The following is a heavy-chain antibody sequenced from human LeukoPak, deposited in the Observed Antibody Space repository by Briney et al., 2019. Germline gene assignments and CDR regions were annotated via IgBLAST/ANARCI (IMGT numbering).Heavy chain of an antibody. Sequence: SETLSLTCTVSGGSISSSSYYWGWIRQPPGKGLEWIGSIYYSGGTYYNPSLKSRVTISVDTSKNQFSLKLSSVTAADTAVYYCARGRITMIVPVAGDFDYWGQGTLVTVSS. D-gene: IGHD3-22*01. J-gene: IGHJ4*02. CDR2: IYYSGGT. CDR3: ARGRITMIVPVAGDFDY. CDR1: GGSISSSSYY. V-gene: IGHV4-39*07.